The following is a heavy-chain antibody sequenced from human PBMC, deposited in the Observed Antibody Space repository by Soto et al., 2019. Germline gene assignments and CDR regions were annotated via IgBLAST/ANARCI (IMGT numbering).Heavy chain of an antibody. Sequence: LSLTCTVSGGSISSGDYCWSWIREPPGKGLEWIGYIYYSGSTYYNPSLKSRVTISVDTSKNQFSLKLSSVTAADTAVYYCARVWGDYGMDVWGQGTTVTVSS. CDR3: ARVWGDYGMDV. J-gene: IGHJ6*02. D-gene: IGHD7-27*01. CDR2: IYYSGST. CDR1: GGSISSGDYC. V-gene: IGHV4-30-4*01.